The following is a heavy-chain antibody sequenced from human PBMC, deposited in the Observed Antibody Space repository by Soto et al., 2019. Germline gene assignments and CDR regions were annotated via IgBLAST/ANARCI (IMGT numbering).Heavy chain of an antibody. CDR3: ARVGASTGIAVAGTPYYFDY. CDR1: GGTFSSYA. Sequence: QVQLVQSGAEVKKPGSSVKVSCKASGGTFSSYAISWVRQAPGQGLEWMGGIIPIFGTANYAQKFQGRVTITADKSTSTAYMELSSLRSEDTAVYYCARVGASTGIAVAGTPYYFDYRGQGTLVTVSS. V-gene: IGHV1-69*06. CDR2: IIPIFGTA. D-gene: IGHD6-19*01. J-gene: IGHJ4*02.